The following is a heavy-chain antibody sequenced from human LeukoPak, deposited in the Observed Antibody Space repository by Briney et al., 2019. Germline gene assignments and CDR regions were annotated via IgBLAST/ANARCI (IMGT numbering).Heavy chain of an antibody. CDR3: ATALGSYYARDWFDP. J-gene: IGHJ5*02. CDR2: MNPNSGNT. V-gene: IGHV1-8*01. D-gene: IGHD1-26*01. CDR1: GHTFTSYD. Sequence: GASVKVSCKASGHTFTSYDINWVRQATGQGLEWMGWMNPNSGNTGYAQKFQGRVTMTRNTSISTAYMELSSLRSEDTAVYYCATALGSYYARDWFDPWGQGTLVTVSS.